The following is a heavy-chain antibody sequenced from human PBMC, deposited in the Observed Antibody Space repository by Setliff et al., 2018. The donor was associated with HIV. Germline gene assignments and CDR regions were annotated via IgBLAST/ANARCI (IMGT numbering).Heavy chain of an antibody. J-gene: IGHJ6*01. D-gene: IGHD1-26*01. Sequence: GASVKVSCKASGYTFTSYAVNWVRQAPGQGPEWVGWIHTNTGDPTYAQGFTGRFVFSFDTSVSTAYLQISGLKAEDTAVYYCATRGEQLYFYGMDVWG. V-gene: IGHV7-4-1*02. CDR3: ATRGEQLYFYGMDV. CDR1: GYTFTSYA. CDR2: IHTNTGDP.